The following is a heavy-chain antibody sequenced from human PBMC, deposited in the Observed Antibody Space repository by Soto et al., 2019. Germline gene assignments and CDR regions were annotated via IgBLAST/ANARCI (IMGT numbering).Heavy chain of an antibody. CDR3: AILPRTTTATYYYYGMDV. V-gene: IGHV5-51*01. J-gene: IGHJ6*02. CDR1: GYSFTSYW. D-gene: IGHD4-17*01. Sequence: GESLKISCNGSGYSFTSYWSCWVRQMPWKGLEWMGIIYPGDSDTRYSPSFQGQVTISADKSISTAYLQWSSLKASDTAMYYCAILPRTTTATYYYYGMDVRGQGTTVTVSS. CDR2: IYPGDSDT.